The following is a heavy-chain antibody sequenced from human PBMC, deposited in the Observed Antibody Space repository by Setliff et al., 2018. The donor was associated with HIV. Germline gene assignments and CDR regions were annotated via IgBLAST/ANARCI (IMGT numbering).Heavy chain of an antibody. D-gene: IGHD3-9*01. CDR3: ARGGDILTGSHYYYYYMDV. CDR1: GVSIGNFY. J-gene: IGHJ6*03. V-gene: IGHV4-4*09. CDR2: IFFTGTT. Sequence: SETLSLTCTVSGVSIGNFYWSWVRQSPGRGLEWIGFIFFTGTTNYNPSLKSRVTISVDTSKNQFSLKLSSVTAADTAVYYCARGGDILTGSHYYYYYMDVWGKGTTVTVSS.